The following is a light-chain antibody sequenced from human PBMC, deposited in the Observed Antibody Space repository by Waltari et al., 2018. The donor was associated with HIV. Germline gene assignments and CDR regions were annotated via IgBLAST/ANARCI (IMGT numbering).Light chain of an antibody. Sequence: QSVLTQPRPVSGSPGQSVTISCTGTSSDVGGYNSVSWYQQHPGKAPKLMIYDVSKRPSGVPDRFSGSKSGNTASLTISGLQAEDEADYYCCSYAGSYTWVFGGGTKLTVL. CDR1: SSDVGGYNS. CDR2: DVS. CDR3: CSYAGSYTWV. V-gene: IGLV2-11*01. J-gene: IGLJ3*02.